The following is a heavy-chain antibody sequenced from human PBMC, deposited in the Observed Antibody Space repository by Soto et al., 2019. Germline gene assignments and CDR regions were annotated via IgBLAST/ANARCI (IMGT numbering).Heavy chain of an antibody. CDR1: GYTFSSYG. Sequence: VQLVQSGNEVQRPGASVKVSCKTSGYTFSSYGIIWVRQAPGQGLEWMGWISGYNGNADYAQKFQGRVHMTTDTSTSTVFMELRNLRYDDTALYYCTREGWLGELLYWGQGSLVTVS. CDR2: ISGYNGNA. D-gene: IGHD3-16*01. V-gene: IGHV1-18*01. J-gene: IGHJ4*02. CDR3: TREGWLGELLY.